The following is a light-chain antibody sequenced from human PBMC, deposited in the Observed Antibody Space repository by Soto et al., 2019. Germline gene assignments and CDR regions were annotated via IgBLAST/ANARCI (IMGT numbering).Light chain of an antibody. CDR2: DAF. CDR3: RQRYNWPLT. J-gene: IGKJ4*01. V-gene: IGKV3-11*01. Sequence: TVLTQSPATLSLSPGERATLSCKASQSIGNSLDWFQQKPGQAPRLLIDDAFNRATGIPARFTGSGSGSDFTLTISSLETEDLGGYYCRQRYNWPLTFGGGTKVEIK. CDR1: QSIGNS.